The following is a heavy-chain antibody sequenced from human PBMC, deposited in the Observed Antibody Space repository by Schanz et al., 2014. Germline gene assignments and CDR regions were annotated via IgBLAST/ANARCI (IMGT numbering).Heavy chain of an antibody. CDR2: ISPTGSST. Sequence: EVQLVESGGDLVQPGGSQRLSCAASGFTFSSYGMHWVRQAPGKGLEWVSNISPTGSSTYYADSVKGRFTISRDNSNNTLYLQMKSLRAEDTAVYYCAKYGGGYSYGFVEYWGQGILVTVSS. CDR1: GFTFSSYG. J-gene: IGHJ4*02. V-gene: IGHV3-23*04. CDR3: AKYGGGYSYGFVEY. D-gene: IGHD5-18*01.